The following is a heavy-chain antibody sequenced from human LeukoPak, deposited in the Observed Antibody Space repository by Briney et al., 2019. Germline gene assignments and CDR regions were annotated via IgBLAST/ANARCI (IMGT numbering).Heavy chain of an antibody. V-gene: IGHV1-69*05. CDR1: GGTFSSYA. D-gene: IGHD1-26*01. CDR2: IIPIFGIA. Sequence: SVKVSCKASGGTFSSYAISWVRQAPGQGLEWMGGIIPIFGIANYAQKFQGRVTITTDESTSTAYMELSSLRSEDTAVYYCAREWELLEVVGAFDIWGQGTMVTVSS. CDR3: AREWELLEVVGAFDI. J-gene: IGHJ3*02.